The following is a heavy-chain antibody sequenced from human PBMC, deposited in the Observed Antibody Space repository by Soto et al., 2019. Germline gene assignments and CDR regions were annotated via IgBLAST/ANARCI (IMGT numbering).Heavy chain of an antibody. CDR3: ARGGSLYWYFDL. Sequence: ASVRVSCKSSGYTFTIYAMHWVRQAPGQRLEWMGWINAGNGNTKYSQKFQGRVTITRDTSASTAYMELSSLRSEDTAVYYGARGGSLYWYFDLWGRGTLVTVS. CDR1: GYTFTIYA. D-gene: IGHD1-26*01. CDR2: INAGNGNT. V-gene: IGHV1-3*01. J-gene: IGHJ2*01.